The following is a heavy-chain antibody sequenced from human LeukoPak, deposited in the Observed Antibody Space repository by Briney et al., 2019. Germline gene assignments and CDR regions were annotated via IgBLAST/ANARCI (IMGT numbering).Heavy chain of an antibody. CDR2: IYYSGST. CDR1: GGSISSSSYY. CDR3: ARRLSGSYFDY. J-gene: IGHJ4*02. Sequence: SETLSLTCTVSGGSISSSSYYWGWFRQPPGKGLEWLGSIYYSGSTYYNPSLKSRVTISVDTSKNQFSLKLSSVTAADTAVYYCARRLSGSYFDYWGQGTLVTVSS. V-gene: IGHV4-39*01. D-gene: IGHD1-26*01.